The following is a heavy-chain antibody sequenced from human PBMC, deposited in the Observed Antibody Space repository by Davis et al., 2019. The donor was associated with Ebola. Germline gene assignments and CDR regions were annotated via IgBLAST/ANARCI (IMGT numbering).Heavy chain of an antibody. V-gene: IGHV3-23*01. CDR3: AKGVAVAGTSSFDY. D-gene: IGHD6-19*01. CDR1: GFTFSSNA. J-gene: IGHJ4*02. Sequence: GESLKISCATSGFTFSSNAMSWVRQAPGKGLEWVASISGSGGSTYYGDSVKGRFTFSRDNSKNTLYLQMNSLRAEDTAVYYCAKGVAVAGTSSFDYWGQGTLVTVSS. CDR2: ISGSGGST.